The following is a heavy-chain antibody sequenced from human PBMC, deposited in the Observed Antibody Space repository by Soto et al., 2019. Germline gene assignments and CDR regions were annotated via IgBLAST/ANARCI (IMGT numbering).Heavy chain of an antibody. CDR3: ARLYSTLYYYYGMDV. CDR2: INHSGST. Sequence: SETLSLTCAVYGGSFSDYYWSWIRQPPGKGLEWIGEINHSGSTNYNPSLKSRVTISVDTSKNQFSLKLSSVTAADTAVYYCARLYSTLYYYYGMDVWGQGTTVTVSS. V-gene: IGHV4-34*01. CDR1: GGSFSDYY. J-gene: IGHJ6*02. D-gene: IGHD6-13*01.